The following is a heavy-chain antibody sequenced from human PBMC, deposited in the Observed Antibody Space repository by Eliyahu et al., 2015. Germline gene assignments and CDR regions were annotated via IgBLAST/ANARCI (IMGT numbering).Heavy chain of an antibody. D-gene: IGHD2-15*01. CDR3: ARALVEVVATPTLYYYYYYMDV. V-gene: IGHV3-11*06. J-gene: IGHJ6*03. Sequence: QVQLVESGGGLVKPGGSLXLSCAASGFTFSDXYMXXXRQAPGKGLEWVSYISSSSSYTNYADSVKGRFTISRDNAKNSLYLQMNSLRAEDTAVYYCARALVEVVATPTLYYYYYYMDVWGQGTTVTVSS. CDR2: ISSSSSYT. CDR1: GFTFSDXY.